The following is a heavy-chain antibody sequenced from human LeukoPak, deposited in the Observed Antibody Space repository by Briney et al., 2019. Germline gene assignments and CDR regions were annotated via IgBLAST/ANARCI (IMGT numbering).Heavy chain of an antibody. D-gene: IGHD2-8*02. Sequence: SETLSLTCTVSIGSIGGSSFSWGWVRQPPGKGLEWIGNFHYKGTTYINPSLRSRVTISVDTPKNQFSLNMISMTAADTGVYHCARLDPTGGDDYWGQGTPVTVSS. J-gene: IGHJ4*02. CDR1: IGSIGGSSFS. CDR3: ARLDPTGGDDY. V-gene: IGHV4-39*01. CDR2: FHYKGTT.